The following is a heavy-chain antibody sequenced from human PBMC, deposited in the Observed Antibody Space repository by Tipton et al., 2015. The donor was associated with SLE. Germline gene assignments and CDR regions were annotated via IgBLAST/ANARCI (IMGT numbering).Heavy chain of an antibody. V-gene: IGHV4-59*01. Sequence: TLSLTCKVSGGSISRYYWSRIRQPPGKGLEWIGYIFYSGSTDYNPSLKSRVTMSIDTSKSQFSLRLSSVTAADTAVYYCARDEALGYFDSWGLGTLVTVSS. CDR3: ARDEALGYFDS. D-gene: IGHD7-27*01. J-gene: IGHJ4*02. CDR1: GGSISRYY. CDR2: IFYSGST.